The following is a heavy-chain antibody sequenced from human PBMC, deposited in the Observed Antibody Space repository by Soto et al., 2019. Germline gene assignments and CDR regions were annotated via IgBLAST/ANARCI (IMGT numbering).Heavy chain of an antibody. CDR2: IIPIFGTA. D-gene: IGHD3-22*01. V-gene: IGHV1-69*01. Sequence: VQLVQSGAEVKKPGSSVKVSCKASGGTFSSYAISWVRQAPGQGLEWMGGIIPIFGTANYAQKFQGRVTITADESTSTAYMELSSLRSEDTAVYYCARASDYYDSSGYYYVAWFDPWGQGTLVTVSS. J-gene: IGHJ5*02. CDR1: GGTFSSYA. CDR3: ARASDYYDSSGYYYVAWFDP.